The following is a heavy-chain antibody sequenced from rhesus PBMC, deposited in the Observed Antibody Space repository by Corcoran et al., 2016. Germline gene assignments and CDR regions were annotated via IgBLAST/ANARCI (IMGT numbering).Heavy chain of an antibody. CDR1: GGSIRGFS. J-gene: IGHJ4*01. D-gene: IGHD6-43*01. CDR2: IGGSSGIT. V-gene: IGHV4-165*02. CDR3: ARSQGVAAALDY. Sequence: QVQLQESGPGLVMPSETLSLPYAVSGGSIRGFSWNWIRQPPGQGLEWLGYIGGSSGITYYNPSLNSRVSMSTDTSKSHFSLKLRSVTAADTAMYYCARSQGVAAALDYWGQGVLGTVSS.